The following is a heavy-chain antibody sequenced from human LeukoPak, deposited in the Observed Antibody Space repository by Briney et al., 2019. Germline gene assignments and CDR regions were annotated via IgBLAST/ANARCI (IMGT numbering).Heavy chain of an antibody. V-gene: IGHV3-30*01. CDR1: GFTLSSYA. CDR2: ISYDGSNK. D-gene: IGHD5-12*01. CDR3: ARDREHSGYDLYDY. J-gene: IGHJ4*02. Sequence: GGSLRLSCAASGFTLSSYAMHWVRQAPGKGLEWVAVISYDGSNKYYADSVKGRFTISRDNSKNTLYLQMNSLRAEDTAVYYCARDREHSGYDLYDYWGQGTLVTVSS.